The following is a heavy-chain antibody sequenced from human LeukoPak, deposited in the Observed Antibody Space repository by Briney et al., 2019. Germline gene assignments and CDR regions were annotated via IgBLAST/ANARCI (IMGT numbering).Heavy chain of an antibody. D-gene: IGHD3-10*01. V-gene: IGHV3-21*04. J-gene: IGHJ4*02. CDR1: AFTFSSYS. CDR3: AKDHLHIFGSGSFIDS. CDR2: ISSSGSYI. Sequence: GGSLRLSCAASAFTFSSYSMNWVRQAPGKGLEWVSSISSSGSYIYYADSVKGRFTISRDNSKNTLYLQMNSLRAEDTAVYYCAKDHLHIFGSGSFIDSWGQGTLVAVSS.